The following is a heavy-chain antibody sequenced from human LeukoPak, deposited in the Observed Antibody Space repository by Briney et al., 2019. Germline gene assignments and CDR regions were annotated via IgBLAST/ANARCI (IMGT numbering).Heavy chain of an antibody. V-gene: IGHV4-59*01. J-gene: IGHJ4*02. Sequence: SETLSLTCTVSGGSISSYYWSWIRQPPGKGLEWIGYIYYSGSTNYNPSLKSRVTISVDTSKNQFSLKLSSMTAADTAVYYCAREDPDYFDYWGQGTLVTVSS. CDR1: GGSISSYY. CDR3: AREDPDYFDY. CDR2: IYYSGST.